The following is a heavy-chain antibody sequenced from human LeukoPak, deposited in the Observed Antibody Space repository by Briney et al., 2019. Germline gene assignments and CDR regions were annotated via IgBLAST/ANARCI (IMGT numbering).Heavy chain of an antibody. Sequence: SQTLSLTCTVSGGSISSGGYYWSWIRQHPGKGLEWIGYIYYSGSTYYNPSLKSRVTVSVDTSKNQFSLKLSSVTAADTAVYYCATSVGYSYGIWFDPWGQGTLVTVSS. CDR3: ATSVGYSYGIWFDP. CDR2: IYYSGST. V-gene: IGHV4-31*03. J-gene: IGHJ5*02. D-gene: IGHD5-18*01. CDR1: GGSISSGGYY.